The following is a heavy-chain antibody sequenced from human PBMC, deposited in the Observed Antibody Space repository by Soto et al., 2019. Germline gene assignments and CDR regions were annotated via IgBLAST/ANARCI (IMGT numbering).Heavy chain of an antibody. Sequence: QVHLEESGGGLVKPGGSLRLSCTASGFTFSDYYMSWIRQAPGKGLEWLAYISGSGSTTYYTDSMKGRFAISRDNARTSRYLQINSLRVEDSAVYYCARSSLTYFEFWGQGTLVTVSS. J-gene: IGHJ4*02. V-gene: IGHV3-11*01. CDR2: ISGSGSTT. CDR1: GFTFSDYY. CDR3: ARSSLTYFEF.